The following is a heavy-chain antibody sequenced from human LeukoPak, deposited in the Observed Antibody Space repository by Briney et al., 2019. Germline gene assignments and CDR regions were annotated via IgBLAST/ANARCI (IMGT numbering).Heavy chain of an antibody. CDR1: GGSISSYY. D-gene: IGHD6-19*01. Sequence: SETLSLTCTVSGGSISSYYWSWIRQPPGKGLEWIGYIYYSGSTNYNPSLKSRVTISVDTSKNQFSLKLSSVTAADTAVYYCARIRYSSGWWDPLNAFDIWGEGTMVTVSS. CDR2: IYYSGST. V-gene: IGHV4-59*01. J-gene: IGHJ3*02. CDR3: ARIRYSSGWWDPLNAFDI.